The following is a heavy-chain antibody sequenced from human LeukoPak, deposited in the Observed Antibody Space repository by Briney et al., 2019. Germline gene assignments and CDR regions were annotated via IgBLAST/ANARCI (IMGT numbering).Heavy chain of an antibody. V-gene: IGHV4-30-2*01. D-gene: IGHD2-21*02. J-gene: IGHJ3*01. CDR2: VYHSGAT. CDR3: ASSHCGGDCFSSVAFDF. CDR1: GGFGGFYY. Sequence: SETLSLTCTVSGGFGGFYYWTWIRQPPGKGLEWIGYVYHSGATYYNPSLKSRISIPMDRSKNQFSLRLRSVTAADTAVYFCASSHCGGDCFSSVAFDFWGHGTMVTVSS.